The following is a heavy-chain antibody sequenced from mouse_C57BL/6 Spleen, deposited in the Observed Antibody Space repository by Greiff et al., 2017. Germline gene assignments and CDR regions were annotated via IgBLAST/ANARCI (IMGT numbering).Heavy chain of an antibody. CDR1: GYAFSSYW. D-gene: IGHD1-1*01. CDR2: IYPGDGDT. Sequence: VQLQQSGAELVKPGASVKISCKASGYAFSSYWMNWVKQRPGTGLEWIGQIYPGDGDTNYNGKFKGKATLTADKSSSTAYMQLSSLTSEDSAVYFCARYYYGSRYYYAMDYWGQGTSVTVSS. J-gene: IGHJ4*01. CDR3: ARYYYGSRYYYAMDY. V-gene: IGHV1-80*01.